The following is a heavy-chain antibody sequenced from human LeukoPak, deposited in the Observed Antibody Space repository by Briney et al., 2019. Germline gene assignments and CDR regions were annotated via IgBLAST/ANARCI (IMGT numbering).Heavy chain of an antibody. CDR1: GFTFSSYW. V-gene: IGHV3-7*01. CDR3: ARERHYDFWSGYIIDY. J-gene: IGHJ4*02. CDR2: IKQDGSEK. Sequence: PGGSLRPSCAASGFTFSSYWMSWVRQAPGKGLEWVANIKQDGSEKYYVDSVKGRFTISRDNAKNSLYLQMNSLRAEDTAVYYCARERHYDFWSGYIIDYWGQGTLVTVSS. D-gene: IGHD3-3*01.